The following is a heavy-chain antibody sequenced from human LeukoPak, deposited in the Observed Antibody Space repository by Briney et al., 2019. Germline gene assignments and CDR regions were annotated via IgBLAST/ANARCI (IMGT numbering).Heavy chain of an antibody. J-gene: IGHJ4*02. V-gene: IGHV1-69*06. Sequence: GASVKVSCKASGYTFTSYYMHWVRQAPGQGLEWMGGIIPIFGTANYAQKFQGRVTITADKSTSTAYMELSSLRSEDTAVYYCARVAVAGTGDYWGQGTLATVSS. CDR2: IIPIFGTA. CDR3: ARVAVAGTGDY. CDR1: GYTFTSYY. D-gene: IGHD6-19*01.